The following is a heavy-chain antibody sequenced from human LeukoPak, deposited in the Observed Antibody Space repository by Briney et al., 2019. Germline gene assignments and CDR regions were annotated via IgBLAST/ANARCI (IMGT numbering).Heavy chain of an antibody. CDR2: ISGSNKYI. D-gene: IGHD3-16*01. Sequence: GGSLRLSCLASGFTFSTSTMVWVRQAPGKGLQWVSAISGSNKYIDYADSVGVRFTISRDNAQNSLYLQMNSLRADDTAVYYCARELNYDGTFDIWGQGTMVTVSS. CDR1: GFTFSTST. CDR3: ARELNYDGTFDI. V-gene: IGHV3-21*01. J-gene: IGHJ3*02.